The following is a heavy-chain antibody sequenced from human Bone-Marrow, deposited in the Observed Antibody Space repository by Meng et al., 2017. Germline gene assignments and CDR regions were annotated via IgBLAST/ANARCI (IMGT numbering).Heavy chain of an antibody. CDR2: INPNSGGT. J-gene: IGHJ4*02. Sequence: QEQRVQSGAEVKNPGAAVKVSCKASGYTFTGYYMHWVRQAPGQGLEWMGWINPNSGGTNYAQKFQGRVTMTRDTSISTAYMELSRLRSDDTAVYYCAGAGVWFGDNGFDYWGQGTLVTVSS. CDR3: AGAGVWFGDNGFDY. V-gene: IGHV1-2*02. CDR1: GYTFTGYY. D-gene: IGHD3-10*01.